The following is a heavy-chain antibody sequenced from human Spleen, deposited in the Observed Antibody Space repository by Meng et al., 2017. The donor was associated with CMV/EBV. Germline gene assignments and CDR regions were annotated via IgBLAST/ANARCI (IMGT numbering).Heavy chain of an antibody. CDR3: TTARYSSTSGDSGSPADPYYYYYGMDV. V-gene: IGHV3-15*01. CDR2: IKSKTDGGTT. J-gene: IGHJ6*02. D-gene: IGHD2-2*01. CDR1: GFTFSNAW. Sequence: GGSLRLSCAASGFTFSNAWMSWVRQAPGKGLEWVGRIKSKTDGGTTDYAAPVKGRFTISRDDSKNTLYLQMNSLKTEDTAVYYCTTARYSSTSGDSGSPADPYYYYYGMDVWGQGTTVTVSS.